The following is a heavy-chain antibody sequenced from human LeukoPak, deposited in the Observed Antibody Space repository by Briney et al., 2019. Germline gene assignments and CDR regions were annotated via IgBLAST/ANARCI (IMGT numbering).Heavy chain of an antibody. V-gene: IGHV4-34*01. CDR3: ARRVGRWFGERAYYYNYMDV. CDR1: GGSFSGYY. CDR2: INHSGST. Sequence: RASETLSLTCAVYGGSFSGYYWSWIRQPPGKGLEWIGEINHSGSTNYNPSLKSRVTISVDTSKNQFSLKLSSVTAADTAVYYCARRVGRWFGERAYYYNYMDVWDKGTPVTISS. J-gene: IGHJ6*03. D-gene: IGHD3-10*01.